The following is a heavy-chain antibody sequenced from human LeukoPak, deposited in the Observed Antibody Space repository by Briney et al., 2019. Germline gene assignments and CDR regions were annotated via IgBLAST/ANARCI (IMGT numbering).Heavy chain of an antibody. CDR3: ARDIRVDYGHYCYGMDV. D-gene: IGHD4-17*01. V-gene: IGHV3-30*03. CDR2: ISYDGSNK. CDR1: GFTFSSYG. J-gene: IGHJ6*02. Sequence: PGRSLRLSCAASGFTFSSYGMHWVRQAPGKGLEWVAVISYDGSNKYYADSVKGRFTISRDNSKNTLYLQMNSLRAEDTAVYYCARDIRVDYGHYCYGMDVWGQGTTVTVSS.